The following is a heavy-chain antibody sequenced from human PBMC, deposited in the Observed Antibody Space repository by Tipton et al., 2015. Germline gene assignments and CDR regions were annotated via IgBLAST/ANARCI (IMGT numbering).Heavy chain of an antibody. J-gene: IGHJ4*02. Sequence: VQLVQSGGGLIQPGGSLRLSCAASGLTVSSDYMSWVRQAPGKGLEWVSVNYSGGSTFYADSVRGRFTISRDISKNTLYLQMNSLRAEDTAIYYCARGSLRARGPWGQGTLVTVSS. CDR3: ARGSLRARGP. D-gene: IGHD3-10*01. CDR2: NYSGGST. V-gene: IGHV3-53*01. CDR1: GLTVSSDY.